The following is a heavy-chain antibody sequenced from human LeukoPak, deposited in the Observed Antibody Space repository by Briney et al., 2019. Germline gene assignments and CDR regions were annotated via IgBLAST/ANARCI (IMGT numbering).Heavy chain of an antibody. V-gene: IGHV3-30*04. CDR2: ISYDGSHK. CDR1: GFTFSSYA. CDR3: ASAGYSYGAFFD. D-gene: IGHD5-18*01. J-gene: IGHJ4*02. Sequence: GGSLRLSCAASGFTFSSYAMHWVRQAPGKGLEWVAVISYDGSHKYYADSVKGRFTISRDNSKNTLYLQMNSLRAEDTAVYYCASAGYSYGAFFDWGQGTLVTVSS.